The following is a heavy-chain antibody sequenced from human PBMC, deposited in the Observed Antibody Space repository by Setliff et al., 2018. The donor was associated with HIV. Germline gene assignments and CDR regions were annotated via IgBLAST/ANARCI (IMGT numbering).Heavy chain of an antibody. CDR2: IYYSGNT. Sequence: PSETLSLTCTVSGGSITGYYWSWIRQPPGKGLEWIGWIYYSGNTRYNPSLKSRVTISLDTSKNRFSLQLTSVTAADTAVYYCASAIVGLGYNFFSVDVWGKGTTVTVSS. V-gene: IGHV4-59*01. CDR1: GGSITGYY. J-gene: IGHJ6*04. CDR3: ASAIVGLGYNFFSVDV. D-gene: IGHD1-26*01.